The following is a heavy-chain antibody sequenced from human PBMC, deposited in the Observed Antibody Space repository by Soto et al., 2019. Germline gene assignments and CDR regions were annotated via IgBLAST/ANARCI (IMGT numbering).Heavy chain of an antibody. J-gene: IGHJ4*01. V-gene: IGHV1-69*02. D-gene: IGHD3-22*01. CDR2: IIPILGIA. Sequence: ASVKVSCKASGGTFSSYTISWVRQAPGQGLEWMGRIIPILGIANYAQKFQGRVTITADKSTSTAYMELSSLRSEDTAVYYCARAPSDRTGYSDYWGHGTIVTVSS. CDR1: GGTFSSYT. CDR3: ARAPSDRTGYSDY.